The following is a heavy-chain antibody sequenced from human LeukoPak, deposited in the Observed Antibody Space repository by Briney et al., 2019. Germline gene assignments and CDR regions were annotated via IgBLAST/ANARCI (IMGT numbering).Heavy chain of an antibody. Sequence: SETLSLTCAVSGGSISSSNWWSWVRQPPGKGLEWIGEIYHSGSTNYNPSLKSRVTISVDKSKNQFSLKLSSVTAADTAVYYCARGYSSGWYLAHFDYWGQGTLVTVSS. CDR1: GGSISSSNW. J-gene: IGHJ4*02. CDR2: IYHSGST. D-gene: IGHD6-19*01. CDR3: ARGYSSGWYLAHFDY. V-gene: IGHV4-4*02.